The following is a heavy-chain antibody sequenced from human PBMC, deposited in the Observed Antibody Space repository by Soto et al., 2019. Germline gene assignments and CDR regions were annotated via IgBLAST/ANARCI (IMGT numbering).Heavy chain of an antibody. Sequence: PGGSLRLSCAGSGFTFDDYAMHWVRQAPGEGLEWVSGISWNSDRLDYADSVKGRFTISRDNAKNSLYLQMNSLRAEDTAFYYCVKGLGGSHWAGHFDYWGQGALVTVSS. CDR3: VKGLGGSHWAGHFDY. V-gene: IGHV3-9*01. J-gene: IGHJ4*02. CDR1: GFTFDDYA. D-gene: IGHD1-26*01. CDR2: ISWNSDRL.